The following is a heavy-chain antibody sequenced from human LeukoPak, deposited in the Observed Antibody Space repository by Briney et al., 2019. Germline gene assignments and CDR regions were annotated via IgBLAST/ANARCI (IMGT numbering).Heavy chain of an antibody. CDR3: ARETGYCSGGSCYSSWFDP. J-gene: IGHJ5*02. V-gene: IGHV4-59*12. D-gene: IGHD2-15*01. CDR1: GASINNNF. Sequence: SETLSLTCTVSGASINNNFWTWIRQPPGKGLEWIGYIYSSGSAKYNPSLKSRVIISGDTSKNQISLKLSSVTAADTAVYYCARETGYCSGGSCYSSWFDPWGQGTLVTVSS. CDR2: IYSSGSA.